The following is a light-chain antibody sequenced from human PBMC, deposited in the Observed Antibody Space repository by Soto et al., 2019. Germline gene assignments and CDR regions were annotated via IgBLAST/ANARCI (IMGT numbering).Light chain of an antibody. V-gene: IGLV2-14*01. CDR2: DVS. J-gene: IGLJ1*01. CDR1: SSDVGGYNY. CDR3: SSYTSSSTQV. Sequence: QSVRTQPASLSGSPGQSITISCTGTSSDVGGYNYVSWYQQHPGKAPKLMIYDVSNRPSGVSNRFSGSKSGNTASLTISGLQAEDEADYYCSSYTSSSTQVFGTGTKVTVL.